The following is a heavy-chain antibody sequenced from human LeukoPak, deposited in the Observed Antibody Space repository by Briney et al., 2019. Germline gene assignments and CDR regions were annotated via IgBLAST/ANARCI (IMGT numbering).Heavy chain of an antibody. CDR1: GGTFSSYT. V-gene: IGHV1-69*04. D-gene: IGHD3-22*01. CDR3: ARDYYDSSGYLN. J-gene: IGHJ4*02. Sequence: ASVKVSCKASGGTFSSYTISWVRQAPGQGLEWMGRIIPILGIANYAQKFQGRVTITADKSTSTAYMELSSLRSEDTAVYYCARDYYDSSGYLNWGQGTLVAVSS. CDR2: IIPILGIA.